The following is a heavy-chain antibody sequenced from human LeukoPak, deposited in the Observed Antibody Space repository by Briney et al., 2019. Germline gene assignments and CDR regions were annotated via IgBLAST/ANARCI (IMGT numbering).Heavy chain of an antibody. V-gene: IGHV1-2*02. CDR1: GYTFTGYY. CDR2: INPNSGGT. Sequence: ASVKVSCKASGYTFTGYYMHWVRQAPGQGLEWIGSINPNSGGTHYAQKFKGRVTMTRDTSISTACMELSRLRSDDTAVYYCASSQAKGGSYYGYWGQGTLVTVSS. CDR3: ASSQAKGGSYYGY. D-gene: IGHD1-26*01. J-gene: IGHJ4*02.